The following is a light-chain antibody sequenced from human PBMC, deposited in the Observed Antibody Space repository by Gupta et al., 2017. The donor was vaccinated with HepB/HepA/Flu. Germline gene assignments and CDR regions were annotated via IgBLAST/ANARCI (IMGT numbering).Light chain of an antibody. CDR2: DAP. V-gene: IGKV3-11*01. CDR3: QQRSNWPPFT. Sequence: EIVLTQSPATLSLSPGERATLSCRASQSVSSYLAWYQQKPCQAPRLLIYDAPNRATGLPASFSGRGSGTDVTLTISSREPEDFAVYYCQQRSNWPPFTFGPGTKVDIK. J-gene: IGKJ3*01. CDR1: QSVSSY.